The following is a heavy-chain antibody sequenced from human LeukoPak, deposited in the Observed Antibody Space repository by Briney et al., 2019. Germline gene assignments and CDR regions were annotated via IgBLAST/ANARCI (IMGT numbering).Heavy chain of an antibody. CDR1: GGSISSYY. J-gene: IGHJ1*01. Sequence: SETLSLTCTVSGGSISSYYWSWIRQPPGKGLEWIGYIYYSGSTNYNPSLKSRVTISVDTSKNQFSLKLSSVTAADTAVYYCAREGGDFRTAPDRYFQHWGQGTLVTVSS. CDR2: IYYSGST. V-gene: IGHV4-59*01. CDR3: AREGGDFRTAPDRYFQH. D-gene: IGHD2-21*01.